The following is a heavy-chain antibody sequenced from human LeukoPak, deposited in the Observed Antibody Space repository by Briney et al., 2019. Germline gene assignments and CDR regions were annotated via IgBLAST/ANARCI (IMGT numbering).Heavy chain of an antibody. J-gene: IGHJ4*02. CDR2: INPNSGGT. D-gene: IGHD3-9*01. CDR3: ARGPNYDILTGFYY. V-gene: IGHV1-2*02. Sequence: ASVTVSCKASGYTFTGYYMHWVRQAPGQGLEWMGWINPNSGGTNYAQKFQGRVTMTRDTSISTAYMELSRLRSDDTAVYYCARGPNYDILTGFYYWGQGTLVTVSS. CDR1: GYTFTGYY.